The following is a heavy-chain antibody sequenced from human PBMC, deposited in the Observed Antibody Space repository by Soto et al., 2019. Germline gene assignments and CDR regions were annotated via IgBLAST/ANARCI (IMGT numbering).Heavy chain of an antibody. Sequence: LRLSCAASGFTFSSYAMSWVRQAPGKGLEWVSAISGSGGSTYYADSVKGRFTISRDNSKNTLYLQMNSLRAEDTAVYYCAKVSLGIAAAAPDYWGQGTLVTVSS. CDR2: ISGSGGST. CDR1: GFTFSSYA. V-gene: IGHV3-23*01. D-gene: IGHD6-13*01. J-gene: IGHJ4*02. CDR3: AKVSLGIAAAAPDY.